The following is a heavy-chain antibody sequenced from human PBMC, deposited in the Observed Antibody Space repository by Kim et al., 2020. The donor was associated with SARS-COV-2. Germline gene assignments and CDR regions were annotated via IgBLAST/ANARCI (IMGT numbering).Heavy chain of an antibody. Sequence: SETLSLTCTVSGGSISSSSYYWGWIRQPPGKGLEWIGSIYYSGSTYYNPSLKSRVTISVDTSKNQFSLKLSSVTAADTAVYYCARLWKGYNYFDYWGQGTLVTVSS. CDR2: IYYSGST. V-gene: IGHV4-39*01. J-gene: IGHJ4*02. CDR1: GGSISSSSYY. CDR3: ARLWKGYNYFDY. D-gene: IGHD3-3*01.